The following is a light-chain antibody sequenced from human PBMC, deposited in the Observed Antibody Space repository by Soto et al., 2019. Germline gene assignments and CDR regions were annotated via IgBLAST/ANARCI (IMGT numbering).Light chain of an antibody. J-gene: IGKJ2*01. Sequence: ESVFTQCPGTMSVSPGERATLSCRASQSVRSSLVWYQQKPGQAPRLLIHGASTRATGIPARFSGSGSGTEFTLTISSLQSEDSANYYCQQYNSLYTFGQGTKVDI. V-gene: IGKV3-15*01. CDR3: QQYNSLYT. CDR2: GAS. CDR1: QSVRSS.